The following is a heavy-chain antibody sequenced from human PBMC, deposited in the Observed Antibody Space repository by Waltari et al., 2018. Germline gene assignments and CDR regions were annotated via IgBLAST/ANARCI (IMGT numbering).Heavy chain of an antibody. CDR2: IYTSGST. V-gene: IGHV4-4*07. CDR1: GGSISSYY. D-gene: IGHD6-13*01. Sequence: QVQLQESGPGLVKPSETLSLTCTVSGGSISSYYWSWIRQPAGKGLEWIGRIYTSGSTNYNPSRKSRVTMSVDTSKNQFSLKLSSVTAADTAVYYCARGPSPYSSRHGGLFDYWGQGTLVTVSS. J-gene: IGHJ4*02. CDR3: ARGPSPYSSRHGGLFDY.